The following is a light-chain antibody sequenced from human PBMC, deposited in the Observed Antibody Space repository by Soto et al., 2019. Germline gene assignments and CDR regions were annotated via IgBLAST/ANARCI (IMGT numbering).Light chain of an antibody. J-gene: IGKJ1*01. CDR2: GAS. V-gene: IGKV3-20*01. CDR3: QQYAGSPTWT. CDR1: QSISSTY. Sequence: EIVLTQSPGTLSLSPGEGATLSCRASQSISSTYLAWYQQKPGQAPRLLIYGASSRATGVPDRFSGSGSGTDFTLTISRLEPEDSAMYYCQQYAGSPTWTFGQGTKVDIK.